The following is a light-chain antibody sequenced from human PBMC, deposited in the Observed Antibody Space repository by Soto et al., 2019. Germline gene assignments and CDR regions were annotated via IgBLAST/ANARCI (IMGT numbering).Light chain of an antibody. CDR1: QSVGSY. CDR2: GPS. V-gene: IGKV3-20*01. Sequence: EIVLTQSPATLSLSPGERATLSCRASQSVGSYLAWYQHKPGQAPRLLISGPSSRATGIPDRFSGSGSGTDFTLTISRLEPGDFAVYYCQQYGSSPLSFGGGTKVDIK. J-gene: IGKJ4*01. CDR3: QQYGSSPLS.